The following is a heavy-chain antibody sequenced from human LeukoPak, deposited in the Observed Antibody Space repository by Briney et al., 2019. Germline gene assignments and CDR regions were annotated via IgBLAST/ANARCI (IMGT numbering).Heavy chain of an antibody. V-gene: IGHV3-23*01. J-gene: IGHJ4*02. D-gene: IGHD3-10*01. CDR2: ISGDGGAT. CDR1: GFSFSTYT. Sequence: GGSLRLSCAASGFSFSTYTMAWVRQAPGGRLEWVSAISGDGGATYYADAVKGRFAISRDNSKSTLYLQMNSLRAEDTAMYYCVKDFGRNLGGPGYWGRGTLVTVSS. CDR3: VKDFGRNLGGPGY.